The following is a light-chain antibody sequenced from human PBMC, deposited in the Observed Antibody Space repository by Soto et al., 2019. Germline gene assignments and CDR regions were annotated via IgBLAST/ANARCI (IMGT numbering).Light chain of an antibody. Sequence: DNQMTQSPSSLSVSVGDRVTITCRASQGIRSYLAWYQQKQGKPPKLLIYAASTLQSGVPSRFSGSGSGTDFTLTISSLQPEDVATYYCQKYDDVPYTFGQGTKLEIK. CDR3: QKYDDVPYT. J-gene: IGKJ2*01. CDR2: AAS. CDR1: QGIRSY. V-gene: IGKV1-27*01.